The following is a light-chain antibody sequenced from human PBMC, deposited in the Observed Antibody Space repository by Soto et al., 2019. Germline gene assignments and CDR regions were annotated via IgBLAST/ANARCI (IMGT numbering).Light chain of an antibody. CDR3: QQYNNWPPWT. CDR1: QNVRMY. Sequence: EIVLTQSPATLSLSPGERATLSCRASQNVRMYLAWYQHKPGQAPRLLIYSTSTRAAGIPDRFTGRGSGTEFTLTISSLQSEDFAVYYCQQYNNWPPWTFGQGTKVDIK. J-gene: IGKJ1*01. CDR2: STS. V-gene: IGKV3D-15*01.